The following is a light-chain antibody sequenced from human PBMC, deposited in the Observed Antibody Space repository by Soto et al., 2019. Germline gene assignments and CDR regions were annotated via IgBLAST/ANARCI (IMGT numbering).Light chain of an antibody. V-gene: IGKV1-9*01. CDR2: AAS. CDR1: QGISSY. Sequence: DIQLTQSPSFLSASVGDRVTITCRASQGISSYLAWYQHKPGKAPNLLIYAASTLQSGVPSRFSGSGSGTEFTLTISSLQPEDYATYYCQQVNIHPITFGQGTRLQIK. J-gene: IGKJ5*01. CDR3: QQVNIHPIT.